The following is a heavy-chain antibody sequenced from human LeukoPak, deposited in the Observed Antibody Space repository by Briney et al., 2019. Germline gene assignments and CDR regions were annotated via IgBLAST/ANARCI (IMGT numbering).Heavy chain of an antibody. J-gene: IGHJ6*02. CDR3: ARDVTGIQLWSYYYYGMDV. V-gene: IGHV1-2*02. Sequence: ASVKVSCKASGYTFTGYYMHWVRQAPGQGLEWMGWINPNSGGTNYAQKFQGRVTMTRDTSISTAYMELSRLRSDDTAVYYCARDVTGIQLWSYYYYGMDVWAKGPRSPSP. CDR2: INPNSGGT. D-gene: IGHD5-18*01. CDR1: GYTFTGYY.